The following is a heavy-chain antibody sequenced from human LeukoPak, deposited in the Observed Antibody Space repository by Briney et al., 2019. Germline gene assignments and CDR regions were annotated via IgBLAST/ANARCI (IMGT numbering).Heavy chain of an antibody. V-gene: IGHV1-18*01. D-gene: IGHD3-10*01. J-gene: IGHJ4*02. CDR2: ISAYNGNT. Sequence: ASVKVSCKASGYTFTSYGISWVRQAPGQGLEWMGWISAYNGNTNYAQKLQGRVTTTTDTSTSTAYMELRSLRSDDTAVYYCARLGSGSYYNTLRYWGQGTLVTVSS. CDR1: GYTFTSYG. CDR3: ARLGSGSYYNTLRY.